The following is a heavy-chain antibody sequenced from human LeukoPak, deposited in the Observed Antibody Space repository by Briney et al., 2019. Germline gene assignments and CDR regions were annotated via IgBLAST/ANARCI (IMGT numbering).Heavy chain of an antibody. V-gene: IGHV4-4*07. CDR3: ASSTLTSTWFDY. J-gene: IGHJ4*02. CDR1: GGSISIYY. D-gene: IGHD2-2*01. Sequence: SETLSLTCTVSGGSISIYYWNWIRQPAGKGLEWIGRLYTSGTTNYNPSLESRVTMSADTSKNQFSLKVRSLTAADTAVYYCASSTLTSTWFDYWGQGTLVTVSS. CDR2: LYTSGTT.